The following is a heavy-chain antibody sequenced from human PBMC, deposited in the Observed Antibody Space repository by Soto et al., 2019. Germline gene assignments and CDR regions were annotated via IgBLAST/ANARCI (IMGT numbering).Heavy chain of an antibody. J-gene: IGHJ4*02. D-gene: IGHD1-1*01. Sequence: GGSLRLSCAASGFTFSSYGMHWVRQAPGKGLEWVAVISYDGSNKYYADSVKGRFTISRDNSKKTLYLQMNSLRAEDTAVYYCASTGHTYWNLDYWGQGTLVTVSS. CDR1: GFTFSSYG. V-gene: IGHV3-30*03. CDR2: ISYDGSNK. CDR3: ASTGHTYWNLDY.